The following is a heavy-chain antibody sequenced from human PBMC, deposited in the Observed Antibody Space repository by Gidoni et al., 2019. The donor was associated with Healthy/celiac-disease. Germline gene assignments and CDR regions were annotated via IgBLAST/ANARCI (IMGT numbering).Heavy chain of an antibody. Sequence: EVQLLESGGGLVPPGGSLGLSCAASGFTFSSYAMCWVRQAPGKGREWVSAISGSGGSTYYADSVKGRFTISRDNSKNTLYLQMNSLRAEDTAVYYCAKTWGAGGYWGQGTLVTVSS. V-gene: IGHV3-23*01. J-gene: IGHJ4*02. CDR3: AKTWGAGGY. D-gene: IGHD7-27*01. CDR2: ISGSGGST. CDR1: GFTFSSYA.